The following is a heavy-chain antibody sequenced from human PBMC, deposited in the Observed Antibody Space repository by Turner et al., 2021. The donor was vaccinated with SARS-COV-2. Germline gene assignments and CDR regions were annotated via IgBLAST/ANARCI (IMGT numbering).Heavy chain of an antibody. Sequence: QVQLVESGGGVVQPGRSLRPSCEASGFTFSSYGMHWVRQAPGKGLEWVAVIWYDGSNKYYADSVKDRFTISRDNSKNTLYLQMNSLRAEDTAVYYCARDPNAGYYYMDVWGKGTTVTVSS. CDR1: GFTFSSYG. D-gene: IGHD2-8*01. CDR2: IWYDGSNK. CDR3: ARDPNAGYYYMDV. V-gene: IGHV3-33*01. J-gene: IGHJ6*03.